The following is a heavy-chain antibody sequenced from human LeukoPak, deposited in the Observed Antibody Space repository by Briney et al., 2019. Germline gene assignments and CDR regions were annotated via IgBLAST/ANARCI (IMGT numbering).Heavy chain of an antibody. CDR2: IYSTGTT. CDR1: GVSVSTSC. J-gene: IGHJ1*01. CDR3: ARGADHCQP. Sequence: PSETLYLICTVSGVSVSTSCWSWIRQPPGKGLEWIGYIYSTGTTDYNPSLESRVTISVDKSKNQFSLNLSSVTAADTAVYYCARGADHCQPWGQGTLVTVSS. V-gene: IGHV4-59*02.